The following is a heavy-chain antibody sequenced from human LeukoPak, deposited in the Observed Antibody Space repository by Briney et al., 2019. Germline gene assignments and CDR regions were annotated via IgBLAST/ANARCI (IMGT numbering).Heavy chain of an antibody. CDR1: GSTFENAW. D-gene: IGHD3-9*01. CDR3: ARAVPDYDILTEFDY. J-gene: IGHJ4*02. V-gene: IGHV4-59*01. CDR2: IYYSGST. Sequence: GSLRLSCAPSGSTFENAWMSWVRQAPGKGLEWIGYIYYSGSTNYNPSLKSRVTISVDTSKNQFSLKLSSVTAADTAVYYCARAVPDYDILTEFDYWGQGTLVTVSS.